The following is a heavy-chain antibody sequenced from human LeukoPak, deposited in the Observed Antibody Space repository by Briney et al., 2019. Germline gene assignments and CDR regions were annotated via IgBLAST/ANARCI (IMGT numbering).Heavy chain of an antibody. CDR1: GFTFSSYG. J-gene: IGHJ4*02. CDR3: ASTTNHGSGYYGLFDH. D-gene: IGHD3-22*01. Sequence: GGTLRLSCAASGFTFSSYGMSWVRQAPGKGLEWVSAISGSGGSTYYADSVKGRFTISRDNSKNTLYLQMNSLRAEDTAVYYCASTTNHGSGYYGLFDHWGQGTLVTVSS. V-gene: IGHV3-23*01. CDR2: ISGSGGST.